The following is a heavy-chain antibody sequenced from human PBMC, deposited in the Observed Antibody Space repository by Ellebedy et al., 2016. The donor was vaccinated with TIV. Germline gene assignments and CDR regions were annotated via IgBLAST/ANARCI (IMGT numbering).Heavy chain of an antibody. CDR3: AHYDGSLHAFDI. Sequence: GGSLRLXCAVSGFTFTDSWMHWVRQAPGKGLVWVSRIKSDGSSITYADFVEGRFTVSRDNAKNTVYLQMNSLRVEDTGIYYCAHYDGSLHAFDIWGQGTMVIVSS. CDR1: GFTFTDSW. J-gene: IGHJ3*02. CDR2: IKSDGSSI. D-gene: IGHD3-22*01. V-gene: IGHV3-74*01.